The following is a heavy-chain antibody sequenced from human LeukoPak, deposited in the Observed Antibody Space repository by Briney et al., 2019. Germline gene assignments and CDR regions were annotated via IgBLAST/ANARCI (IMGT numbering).Heavy chain of an antibody. CDR2: ISPSGTT. CDR3: ARDFYASGFYFWFDP. Sequence: ASETLSLICSVSGGYTGSHYWSWIRQPAGKGLEWIGRISPSGTTHYNPSLGSRVTMSVDTSKNYFSPRLSSVTAADTAVYYCARDFYASGFYFWFDPWGQGILVTVSS. CDR1: GGYTGSHY. V-gene: IGHV4-4*07. J-gene: IGHJ5*02. D-gene: IGHD2/OR15-2a*01.